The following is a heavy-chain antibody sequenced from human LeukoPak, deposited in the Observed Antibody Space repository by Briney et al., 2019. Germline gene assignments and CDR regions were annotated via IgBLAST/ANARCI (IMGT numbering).Heavy chain of an antibody. Sequence: QSGGSLRLSCAASGFTFSSYAMSWVRQAPGKGLEWVSAISGSGGSTYYADSVKGRFTISRDNSKNTLYLQMNSLRAEDTAVYYCAKAQTYSGSYHPFDYWGQGTLVTVSS. CDR2: ISGSGGST. D-gene: IGHD1-26*01. CDR1: GFTFSSYA. V-gene: IGHV3-23*01. CDR3: AKAQTYSGSYHPFDY. J-gene: IGHJ4*02.